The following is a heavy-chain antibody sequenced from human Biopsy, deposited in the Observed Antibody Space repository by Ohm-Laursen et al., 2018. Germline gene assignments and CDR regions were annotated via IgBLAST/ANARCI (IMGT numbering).Heavy chain of an antibody. Sequence: SVTLSLTCTVSGGSISGSSWSWIRQAPGKGLEGIGYISYSRDTNYNPSLKSRVTISVDTSMNPLSLRLTSVTAADTAVYYCARHAPSYSGSYWRYFDLWGRGTLVTVSS. J-gene: IGHJ2*01. CDR1: GGSISGSS. D-gene: IGHD1-26*01. V-gene: IGHV4-59*08. CDR3: ARHAPSYSGSYWRYFDL. CDR2: ISYSRDT.